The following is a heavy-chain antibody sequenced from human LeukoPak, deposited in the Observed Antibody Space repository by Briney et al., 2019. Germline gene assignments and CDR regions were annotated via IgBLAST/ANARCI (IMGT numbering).Heavy chain of an antibody. D-gene: IGHD3-22*01. Sequence: QAGGFLRLSCAASGFTVSSNYMSWVRQAPGKGLEWVSVIYSGGSTYYADSMKGRFSISRDNSRNTLYLQMNSLRAEDTAVYYCARVYDSSGYYYRSWYFDLWGRGTLVTVSS. CDR2: IYSGGST. CDR1: GFTVSSNY. CDR3: ARVYDSSGYYYRSWYFDL. J-gene: IGHJ2*01. V-gene: IGHV3-53*01.